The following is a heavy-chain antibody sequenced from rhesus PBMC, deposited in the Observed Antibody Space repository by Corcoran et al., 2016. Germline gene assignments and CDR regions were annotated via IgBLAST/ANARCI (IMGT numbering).Heavy chain of an antibody. CDR3: AREVGHYNRYFDY. CDR1: GGSISDDYY. D-gene: IGHD1-26*01. J-gene: IGHJ4*01. CDR2: IYGSGWGT. Sequence: QVQLQESGPGLVQPSETLSLTCAVSGGSISDDYYWSWIRQPPGQGLEWIGSIYGSGWGTNYNPSLKNRVTISIDTSKNQFSLKLRSVTAADTAVYYCAREVGHYNRYFDYWGQGVLVTVSS. V-gene: IGHV4-106*01.